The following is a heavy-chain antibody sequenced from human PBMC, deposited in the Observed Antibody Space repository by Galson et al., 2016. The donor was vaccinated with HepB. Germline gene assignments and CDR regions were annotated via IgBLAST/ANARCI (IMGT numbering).Heavy chain of an antibody. J-gene: IGHJ4*02. Sequence: PALVKPTQTLTLTCTFSGFSLSDTGMCVSWIRQPPGKALEWLARIDWEDDTSYTTSLKTRLTISKDTSKNQVVLTLTNMEPVDTATYYCARGGEPSWPFDHWGQGTLVTVSS. CDR3: ARGGEPSWPFDH. V-gene: IGHV2-70*11. CDR2: IDWEDDT. D-gene: IGHD3-16*01. CDR1: GFSLSDTGMC.